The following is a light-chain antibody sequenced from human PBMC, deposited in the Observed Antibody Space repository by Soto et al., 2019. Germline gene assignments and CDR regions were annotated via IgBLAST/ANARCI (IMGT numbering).Light chain of an antibody. CDR3: ASYTSSSTLLYV. V-gene: IGLV2-14*01. CDR1: SSDVGGYNY. Sequence: QSALTQPASVSGSPGQSITISCTGTSSDVGGYNYVSWYQQHPGKAPKLIIYDVSNRPSGVSDRLSGSKSGNSASLTISGLRAEDEADYYCASYTSSSTLLYVFGTGTKLTVL. J-gene: IGLJ1*01. CDR2: DVS.